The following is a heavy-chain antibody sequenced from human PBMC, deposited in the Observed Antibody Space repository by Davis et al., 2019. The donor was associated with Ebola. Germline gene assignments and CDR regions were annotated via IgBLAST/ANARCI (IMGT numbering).Heavy chain of an antibody. CDR2: IIPIFGTA. Sequence: KISCVASGFTFSSYAMSWVRQAPGQGLEWMGGIIPIFGTANYAQKFQGRVTITADESTSTAYMELSSLRSEDTAVYYCARVYFGGLNYYYYGMDVWGQGTTVTVSS. CDR1: GFTFSSYA. J-gene: IGHJ6*02. CDR3: ARVYFGGLNYYYYGMDV. D-gene: IGHD3-16*01. V-gene: IGHV1-69*01.